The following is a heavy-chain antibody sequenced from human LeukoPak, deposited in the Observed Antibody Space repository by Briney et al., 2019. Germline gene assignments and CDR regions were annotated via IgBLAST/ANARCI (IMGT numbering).Heavy chain of an antibody. CDR3: ARGMVPAAIPGAY. J-gene: IGHJ4*02. Sequence: ASVKVSCKASGYTFTGYYMHWVRQAPGQGLEWMGWINPNSGGTNYAQKFQGRVTMTRDTSISTAYMELSRLRSDDTAVYYCARGMVPAAIPGAYWGQGTLVTASS. D-gene: IGHD2-2*02. V-gene: IGHV1-2*02. CDR2: INPNSGGT. CDR1: GYTFTGYY.